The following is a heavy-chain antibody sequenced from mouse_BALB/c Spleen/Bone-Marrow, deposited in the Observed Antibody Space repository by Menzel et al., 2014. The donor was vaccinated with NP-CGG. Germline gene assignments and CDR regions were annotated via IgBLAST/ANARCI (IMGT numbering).Heavy chain of an antibody. CDR3: ARDDYAY. CDR2: IYPGNVNT. CDR1: GYTFTSYY. Sequence: QVQLQQSGPELVKPGASVRISCKASGYTFTSYYIHWVKQRPGQGLEWIGWIYPGNVNTKYNEKFKGKATLTADKSSSTAYMQLSSLTSEDSAVYSCARDDYAYWGQGTLVTVSA. J-gene: IGHJ3*01. V-gene: IGHV1S56*01. D-gene: IGHD2-4*01.